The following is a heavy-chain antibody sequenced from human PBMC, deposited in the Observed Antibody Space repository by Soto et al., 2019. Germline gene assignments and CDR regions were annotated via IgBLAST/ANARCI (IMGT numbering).Heavy chain of an antibody. J-gene: IGHJ5*02. V-gene: IGHV1-69*02. CDR2: IIPILGIA. D-gene: IGHD3-10*01. Sequence: QVQLMQSGAELKKLGSPGKFSCKAPGATFRSYTISWGGQAPGQGLEWMGRIIPILGIANYAQKFQGRVTITADKSTSTAYMELSSLRSEDTAVYYCARSGVGAPWGQGTLVTVSS. CDR3: ARSGVGAP. CDR1: GATFRSYT.